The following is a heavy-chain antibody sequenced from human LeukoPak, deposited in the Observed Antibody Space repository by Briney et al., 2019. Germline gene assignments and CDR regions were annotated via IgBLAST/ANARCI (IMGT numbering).Heavy chain of an antibody. CDR1: GFTFCSYG. J-gene: IGHJ4*02. D-gene: IGHD3-10*01. CDR3: AKAEGSGSYYPDY. CDR2: VSYDGCNK. V-gene: IGHV3-30*18. Sequence: GGSLRLSCAASGFTFCSYGMHWVRQAPGKGLEWVAVVSYDGCNKNYADSVKGRFTISRDNSKNTMYLQMNSLRAEDTAVYYCAKAEGSGSYYPDYWGQGTLVTVSS.